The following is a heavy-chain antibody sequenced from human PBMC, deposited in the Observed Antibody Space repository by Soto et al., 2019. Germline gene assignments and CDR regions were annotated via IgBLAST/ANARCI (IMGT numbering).Heavy chain of an antibody. CDR3: ARGGYCSGGSCGNWFDP. D-gene: IGHD2-15*01. V-gene: IGHV1-2*04. CDR1: GYTFTGYY. Sequence: QVQLVQSGAEVKKPGASVKVSCKASGYTFTGYYMHWVRQAPGQGLEWMGWINPNSGGTNYAQKFQGWVTMTRDTSISTAYMELSRLRSDDTAVYYCARGGYCSGGSCGNWFDPWGQGTLVTVSS. CDR2: INPNSGGT. J-gene: IGHJ5*02.